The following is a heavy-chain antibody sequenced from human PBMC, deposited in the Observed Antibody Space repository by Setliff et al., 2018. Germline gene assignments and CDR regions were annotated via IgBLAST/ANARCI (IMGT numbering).Heavy chain of an antibody. CDR2: IYTSGTT. J-gene: IGHJ4*02. Sequence: SETLSLTCTVSGASISSGSYYWSWIRQPAGKGLEWLGRIYTSGTTNYSPSFKSRVTISADTSKNQISLKLSSVTAADMAVYYCRFWSGYYKNDYWAQGTVVTVSS. V-gene: IGHV4-61*02. CDR3: RFWSGYYKNDY. CDR1: GASISSGSYY. D-gene: IGHD3-3*01.